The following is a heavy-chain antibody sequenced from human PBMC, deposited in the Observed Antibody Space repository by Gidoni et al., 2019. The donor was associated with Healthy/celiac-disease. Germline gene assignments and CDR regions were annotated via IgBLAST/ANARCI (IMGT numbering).Heavy chain of an antibody. CDR1: ACSISSGAYY. CDR3: ARINTIHDAFDI. CDR2: IYYSGST. Sequence: QVQLQESGPGLVKPSQTLSLTCSVSACSISSGAYYWSWIRQHPGKGLEWIGYIYYSGSTYYNPSLKSRVTISVDTSKNQFSLKLSSVTAADTAVYYCARINTIHDAFDIWGQGTMVTVSS. D-gene: IGHD3-3*01. J-gene: IGHJ3*02. V-gene: IGHV4-31*03.